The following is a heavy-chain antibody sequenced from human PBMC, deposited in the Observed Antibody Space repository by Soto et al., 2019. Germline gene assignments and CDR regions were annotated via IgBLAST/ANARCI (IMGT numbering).Heavy chain of an antibody. V-gene: IGHV4-34*01. D-gene: IGHD5-18*01. J-gene: IGHJ5*02. Sequence: SETLSLTCAVYGGSFSGYYWSWIRQPPGKGLEWIGEINHSGSTNYNPSLKSRVTISVDTPKNQFSLKLSSVTAADTAVYYCARGMRIQLWPGGWFDPWGQGTLVTVSS. CDR1: GGSFSGYY. CDR2: INHSGST. CDR3: ARGMRIQLWPGGWFDP.